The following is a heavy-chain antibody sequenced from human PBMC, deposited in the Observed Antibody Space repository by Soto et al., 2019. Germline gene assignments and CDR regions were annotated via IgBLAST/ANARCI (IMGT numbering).Heavy chain of an antibody. CDR3: ARVISYSGYDC. V-gene: IGHV3-53*02. D-gene: IGHD5-12*01. CDR2: LYSGGST. Sequence: EVQLVETGGGLVQPGGSLRLSCAASGFTVSSNYMSWVRQAPGKGLEWVSILYSGGSTYYADYVKGRFTISRDNSKNTLYLQMNSLRAEDTAVYYCARVISYSGYDCWGQGTLVTVSS. CDR1: GFTVSSNY. J-gene: IGHJ4*02.